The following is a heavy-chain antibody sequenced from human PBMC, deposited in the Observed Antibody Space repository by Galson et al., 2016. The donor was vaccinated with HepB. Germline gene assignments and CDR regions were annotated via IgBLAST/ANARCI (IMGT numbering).Heavy chain of an antibody. J-gene: IGHJ4*02. CDR3: ARDLLNLAAPDY. V-gene: IGHV3-7*03. Sequence: LRLSCAASGFTFSSNAMSWVRQAPGKGLEWVANIKQDGSEKYYVDSVKGRFTISRDNAKNPLYLQMNSLRAEDTAVYYCARDLLNLAAPDYWGQGTLVTVSS. CDR1: GFTFSSNA. CDR2: IKQDGSEK. D-gene: IGHD6-13*01.